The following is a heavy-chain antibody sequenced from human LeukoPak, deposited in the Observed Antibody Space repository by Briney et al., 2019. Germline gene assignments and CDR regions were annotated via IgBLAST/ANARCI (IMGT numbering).Heavy chain of an antibody. V-gene: IGHV4-30-4*07. CDR2: IYNSGST. D-gene: IGHD2-21*02. CDR1: GGSINSGGYS. CDR3: ARGWGPAYCGGDRHRHFDY. J-gene: IGHJ4*02. Sequence: PSETLSLTCAVSGGSINSGGYSYNWIRQPPGKGLEWIGYIYNSGSTSYNPSLKSRVTMSVDTSKNQFSLKLSFVTAADTAVYYCARGWGPAYCGGDRHRHFDYWGQGALVTVSS.